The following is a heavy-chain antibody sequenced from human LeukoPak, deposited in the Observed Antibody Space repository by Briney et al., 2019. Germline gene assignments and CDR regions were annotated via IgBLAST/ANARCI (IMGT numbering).Heavy chain of an antibody. D-gene: IGHD4-11*01. CDR3: ARDCSNLDSGAFDI. V-gene: IGHV3-30-3*01. CDR2: ISYDGSNK. CDR1: GFTFSSYA. J-gene: IGHJ3*02. Sequence: GGSLRLSCAASGFTFSSYAMHWVRQAPGKGLEWVAVISYDGSNKYYADSVKGRFTISRDNSKNTLYLQMNSLRAEDTAVYYCARDCSNLDSGAFDIWGQGTMVTVSS.